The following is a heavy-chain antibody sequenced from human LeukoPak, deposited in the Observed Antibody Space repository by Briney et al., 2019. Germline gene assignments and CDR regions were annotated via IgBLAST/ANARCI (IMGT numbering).Heavy chain of an antibody. CDR1: GGSFSGYY. CDR3: ARHAPKWLLGAFDI. V-gene: IGHV4-34*01. Sequence: SETLSLTCAVYGGSFSGYYWSWIRQPPGKGLEWIGEINHSGSTNYNPSLKSRVTISVDTSKNQFSLKLSSVTAADTAVYYCARHAPKWLLGAFDIWGQGTMVTVSS. D-gene: IGHD3-22*01. CDR2: INHSGST. J-gene: IGHJ3*02.